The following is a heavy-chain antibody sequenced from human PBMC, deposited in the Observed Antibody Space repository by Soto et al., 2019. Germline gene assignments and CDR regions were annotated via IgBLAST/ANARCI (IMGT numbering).Heavy chain of an antibody. Sequence: SETLSLTCTVSGGSISSYYWSWIRQPPGKGLEWIGYIYYSGSTNYNPSLKSRVTISVDTSKNQFSLKLGSVTAADTAVYYCAREGAYCTNGLGYKATWCDSWGQGTVVTVSS. D-gene: IGHD2-8*01. CDR3: AREGAYCTNGLGYKATWCDS. CDR1: GGSISSYY. J-gene: IGHJ5*01. V-gene: IGHV4-59*01. CDR2: IYYSGST.